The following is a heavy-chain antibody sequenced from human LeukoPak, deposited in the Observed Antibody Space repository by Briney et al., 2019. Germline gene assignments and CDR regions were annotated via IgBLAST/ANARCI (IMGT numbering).Heavy chain of an antibody. CDR3: AKSNYFDSGGYYFFDY. V-gene: IGHV3-23*01. CDR2: ISVSGGST. Sequence: PGGSLRLSCAASRFTFSSYAMHWVRQAPGKGLEWVSGISVSGGSTNYADSVKGRFTISRDNSKNTLYLQMNSLRAEDTAVYYCAKSNYFDSGGYYFFDYWGQGTLVTVSS. D-gene: IGHD3-22*01. CDR1: RFTFSSYA. J-gene: IGHJ4*02.